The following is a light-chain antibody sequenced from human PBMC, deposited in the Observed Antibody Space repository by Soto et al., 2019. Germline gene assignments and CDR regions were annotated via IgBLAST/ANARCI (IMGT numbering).Light chain of an antibody. Sequence: IQLTQSPSSLSASVGDRVTITCRASQGISSYLGWYQQKPGKAPNLLIYDASTLHSGVPSRFSGGGSGTDFTLTINRLEPEDFAVYYCQQYGNFPYTFGQGTKLEIK. CDR3: QQYGNFPYT. J-gene: IGKJ2*01. CDR2: DAS. CDR1: QGISSY. V-gene: IGKV1-9*01.